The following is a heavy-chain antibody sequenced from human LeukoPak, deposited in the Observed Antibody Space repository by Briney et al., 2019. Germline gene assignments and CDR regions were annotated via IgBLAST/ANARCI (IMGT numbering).Heavy chain of an antibody. CDR1: GGAISGGDYY. D-gene: IGHD3-3*01. Sequence: PSQTLSLTCTVSGGAISGGDYYWIWIRQPPGKGLEWIGYIYYSGSTYYNPSLKSRGTISVHKTKNQYSLKLSYVTAADTAVYYCARGYDFWSGYPYYFDYWGQGTLVTVSS. J-gene: IGHJ4*02. CDR3: ARGYDFWSGYPYYFDY. V-gene: IGHV4-30-4*08. CDR2: IYYSGST.